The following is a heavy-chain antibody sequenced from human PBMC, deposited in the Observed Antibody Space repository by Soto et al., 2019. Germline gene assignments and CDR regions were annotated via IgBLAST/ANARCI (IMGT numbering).Heavy chain of an antibody. Sequence: EVQLLESGGDLVQPGGSLRLSCAASGFTFGRYALSWVRQAPGKGLEWVSTISFSGSSTYYADSVKGRFTISRDNSKNTLYLQMSSLIAEDTALYYCAKKGLSLIYYYYIDVWGKGTTVTVSS. CDR3: AKKGLSLIYYYYIDV. CDR1: GFTFGRYA. CDR2: ISFSGSST. J-gene: IGHJ6*03. V-gene: IGHV3-23*01.